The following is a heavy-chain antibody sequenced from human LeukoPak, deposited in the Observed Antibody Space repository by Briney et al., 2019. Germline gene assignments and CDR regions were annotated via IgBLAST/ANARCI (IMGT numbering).Heavy chain of an antibody. J-gene: IGHJ1*01. Sequence: VASVKVSCKASGYTFTGYYMHWVRQAPGQGLEWMGWINPNSGGTNYAQKFQGRVTMTRDTSISTAHMELSRLRSDDTAVYYCARVQWLVPGYFQHWGQGTPVTVSS. CDR3: ARVQWLVPGYFQH. CDR2: INPNSGGT. CDR1: GYTFTGYY. D-gene: IGHD6-19*01. V-gene: IGHV1-2*02.